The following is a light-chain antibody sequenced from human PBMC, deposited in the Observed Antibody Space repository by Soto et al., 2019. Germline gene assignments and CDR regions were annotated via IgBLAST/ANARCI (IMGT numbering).Light chain of an antibody. CDR1: QILLHSNGYNY. V-gene: IGKV2-28*01. CDR3: MQALQTQWT. J-gene: IGKJ1*01. Sequence: DIVITQSPLSLPFTPGEPASISCISSQILLHSNGYNYLDWYLQKPGQSPQLLIYLGSNRSSGVPDRFSGSGSGTDFTLKISRVEAEDVGVYYCMQALQTQWTFGQGTKVDIK. CDR2: LGS.